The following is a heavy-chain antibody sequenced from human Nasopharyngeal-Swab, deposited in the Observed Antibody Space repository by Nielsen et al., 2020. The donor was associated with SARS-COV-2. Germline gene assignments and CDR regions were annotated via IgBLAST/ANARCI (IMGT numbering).Heavy chain of an antibody. CDR2: IDWDDDK. V-gene: IGHV2-70*11. CDR3: ARSYSSGWYGGYFDY. CDR1: GFSLSTSGMC. D-gene: IGHD6-19*01. Sequence: PTLVKPTQTLTPTCTFSGFSLSTSGMCVSWIRQPPGKALEWLARIDWDDDKYYSTSLKTRLTISKDTSKNQVVLTMTNMDPVDTATYYCARSYSSGWYGGYFDYWGQGTLVTVSS. J-gene: IGHJ4*02.